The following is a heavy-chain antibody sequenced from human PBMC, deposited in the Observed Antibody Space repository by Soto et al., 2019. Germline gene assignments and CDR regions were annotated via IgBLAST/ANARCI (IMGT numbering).Heavy chain of an antibody. Sequence: QVQLVQSGAEVKKPGSSVKVSCKASGGTFSSYAISWVRQAPGQGLEWMGGIIPIFGTANYAQKFQGRVTITADESTSTAYMELSSLRSEVTAVYYCARDEGITGTTGSWGSPPHYYYYYGMDVWGQGTTVTVSS. CDR3: ARDEGITGTTGSWGSPPHYYYYYGMDV. CDR1: GGTFSSYA. V-gene: IGHV1-69*01. D-gene: IGHD1-7*01. J-gene: IGHJ6*02. CDR2: IIPIFGTA.